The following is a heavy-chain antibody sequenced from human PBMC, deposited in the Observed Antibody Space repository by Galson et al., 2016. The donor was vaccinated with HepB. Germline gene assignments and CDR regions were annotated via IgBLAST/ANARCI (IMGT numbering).Heavy chain of an antibody. CDR1: GFTFSDRY. CDR3: ARRANWNNDHYYGMDV. CDR2: IRNEAKGHTT. Sequence: SLRLSCAASGFTFSDRYMDWVRQAPGKGLEWVGRIRNEAKGHTTEYAASVRGRFTISRDDSRNSLYLQMNNLKIADTAVYYCARRANWNNDHYYGMDVWGQGTTVTVSS. V-gene: IGHV3-72*01. D-gene: IGHD1/OR15-1a*01. J-gene: IGHJ6*02.